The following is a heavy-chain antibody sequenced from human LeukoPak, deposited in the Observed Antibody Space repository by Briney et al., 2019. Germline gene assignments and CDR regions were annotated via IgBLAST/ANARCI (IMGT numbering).Heavy chain of an antibody. V-gene: IGHV3-7*03. J-gene: IGHJ4*02. CDR2: IKLDGSEK. CDR1: GFTFSSYA. CDR3: ARDQYDTWSRRGNFDS. Sequence: GGSLRLSCAASGFTFSSYAMTWVRQAPGKGLEWVANIKLDGSEKNYVDSVKGRFTISKDNTKNSLYLQMNSLRVEDTAVFYCARDQYDTWSRRGNFDSWGQGTLVIVSS. D-gene: IGHD3-3*01.